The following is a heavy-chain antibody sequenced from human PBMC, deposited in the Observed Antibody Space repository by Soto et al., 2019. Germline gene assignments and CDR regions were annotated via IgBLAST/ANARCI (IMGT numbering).Heavy chain of an antibody. CDR2: IYYSGST. CDR1: GGSVSSGSYY. D-gene: IGHD3-3*01. CDR3: ARYPAGDFWRGYAGDYYYGMDV. V-gene: IGHV4-61*01. Sequence: QVQLQESGPGLVKPSETLSLTCTVSGGSVSSGSYYWSWIRQPPGKGLEWIGYIYYSGSTNYNPSLKSRVTISVDTSKNQFSLKLSSVTAADTAVYYCARYPAGDFWRGYAGDYYYGMDVWGQGTTVTVSS. J-gene: IGHJ6*02.